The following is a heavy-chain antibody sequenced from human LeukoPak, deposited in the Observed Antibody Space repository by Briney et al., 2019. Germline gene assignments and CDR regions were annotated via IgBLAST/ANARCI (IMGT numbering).Heavy chain of an antibody. V-gene: IGHV3-7*01. Sequence: PGGSLRLSCAASGFSLSSYWMTWVRQAHGKGLEWVACINQDGSGRYCVDSVKGRFTISRDNAKNLLYLQMNSLRVDDTAVYYCANVGDVYNGALEIWGQGTTVTVSS. CDR2: INQDGSGR. CDR3: ANVGDVYNGALEI. CDR1: GFSLSSYW. D-gene: IGHD5-24*01. J-gene: IGHJ3*02.